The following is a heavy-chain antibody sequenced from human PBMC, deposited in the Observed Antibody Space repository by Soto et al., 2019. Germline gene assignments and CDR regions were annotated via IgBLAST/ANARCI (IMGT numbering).Heavy chain of an antibody. J-gene: IGHJ4*02. CDR2: ISGSGDST. D-gene: IGHD6-13*01. CDR1: GFTSSSYG. V-gene: IGHV3-23*01. CDR3: AKQAPYSNSWYEIDH. Sequence: GGSLRLSCAASGFTSSSYGINWVRQAPGKGLEWVSGISGSGDSTHYADSVKGRFTISRDNSKNTLYLQMNSLRAEDTAVYYCAKQAPYSNSWYEIDHWGQGTLVTVSS.